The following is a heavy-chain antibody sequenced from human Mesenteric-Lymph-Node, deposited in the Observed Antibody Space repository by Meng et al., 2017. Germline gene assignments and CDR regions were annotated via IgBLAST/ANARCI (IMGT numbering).Heavy chain of an antibody. Sequence: GSLRPSCAVSGYSITSDHHWAWIRQPPGKGLEWIAGIYHMGTTYYNASLKSRVIISIATSKSQFSLRLSSVTAADTAVYYCARDDWGGVNYYGMDVWGQGNTVTGAS. V-gene: IGHV4-38-2*02. J-gene: IGHJ6*01. D-gene: IGHD3-9*01. CDR3: ARDDWGGVNYYGMDV. CDR1: GYSITSDHH. CDR2: IYHMGTT.